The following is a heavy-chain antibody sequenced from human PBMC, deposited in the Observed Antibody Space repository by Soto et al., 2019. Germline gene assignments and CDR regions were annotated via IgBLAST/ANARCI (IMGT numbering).Heavy chain of an antibody. CDR1: GFTFDDYA. CDR2: ISWNSGSI. V-gene: IGHV3-9*01. J-gene: IGHJ6*02. CDR3: AKDGEGITMVRGVMGGMDV. D-gene: IGHD3-10*01. Sequence: PGGSLRLSCAASGFTFDDYAMHWVRQAPGKGLEWVSGISWNSGSIGYADSVKGRFTISRDNAKNSLYLQMNSLRAEDTALYYCAKDGEGITMVRGVMGGMDVWGQGTTVTVSS.